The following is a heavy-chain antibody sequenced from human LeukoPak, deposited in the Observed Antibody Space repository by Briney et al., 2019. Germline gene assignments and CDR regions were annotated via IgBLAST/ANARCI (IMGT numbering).Heavy chain of an antibody. J-gene: IGHJ4*02. D-gene: IGHD3-10*01. V-gene: IGHV4-59*11. Sequence: PSETLSLTCSAAGYSISSHYWSWIRQPPGKELEWVGYILYGGSSSYNPSLRSRVTMSFYTSKNQFSLQLSSVTAADTAVYYCARGIPMANLVFDFWGQGTLVTVSS. CDR2: ILYGGSS. CDR3: ARGIPMANLVFDF. CDR1: GYSISSHY.